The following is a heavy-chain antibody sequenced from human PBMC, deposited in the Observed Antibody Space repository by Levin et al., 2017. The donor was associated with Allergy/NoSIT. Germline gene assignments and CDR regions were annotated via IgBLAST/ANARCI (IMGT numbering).Heavy chain of an antibody. D-gene: IGHD3-22*01. Sequence: GGSLRLSCAASGFTFSSYAMSWVRQAPGKGLEWVSAISGSGGSTYYADSVKGRFTISRDNSKNTLYLQMNSLRAEDTAVYYCAKVKRITMIVVVTTYAFDIWGQGTMVTVSS. CDR2: ISGSGGST. J-gene: IGHJ3*02. CDR1: GFTFSSYA. CDR3: AKVKRITMIVVVTTYAFDI. V-gene: IGHV3-23*01.